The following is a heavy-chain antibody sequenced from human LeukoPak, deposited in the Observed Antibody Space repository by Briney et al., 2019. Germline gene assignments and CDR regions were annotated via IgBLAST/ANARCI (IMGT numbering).Heavy chain of an antibody. J-gene: IGHJ4*02. V-gene: IGHV4-4*02. CDR3: VKNAYYCLEY. Sequence: PSGTLSLTCVVSGYSISTGSWWSWVRQPPGKGLEWIGEIYQSGSTNYNPSLKSRVTISIDKSKNEFSLRLTSATAADTVVYYCVKNAYYCLEYWGQGTLVTVSS. CDR2: IYQSGST. D-gene: IGHD3-16*01. CDR1: GYSISTGSW.